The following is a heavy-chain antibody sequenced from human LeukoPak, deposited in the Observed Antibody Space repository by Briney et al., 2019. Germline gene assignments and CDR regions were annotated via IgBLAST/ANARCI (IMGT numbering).Heavy chain of an antibody. CDR2: MSYSGNT. CDR1: GGPISSSFYN. J-gene: IGHJ6*03. CDR3: ARDRSPFYYYFMDV. Sequence: SETLSLTCTVSGGPISSSFYNCAWIRQSPGKGLEWIGSMSYSGNTYYNPSLKIRVSMSVDASNSQFSLRLRSVTAADTAIYYCARDRSPFYYYFMDVWGKGTTVSVSS. D-gene: IGHD2-15*01. V-gene: IGHV4-39*02.